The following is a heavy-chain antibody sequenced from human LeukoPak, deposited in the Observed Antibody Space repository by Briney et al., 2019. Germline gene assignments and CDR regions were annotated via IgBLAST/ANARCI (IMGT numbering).Heavy chain of an antibody. D-gene: IGHD4-17*01. CDR2: INWNGGST. J-gene: IGHJ6*03. Sequence: TGGSLRLSCAASGFTFDDYGMSWVRQAPGKGLEWVSGINWNGGSTGYADSVKGRFTISRDNAKNSLYLQMNSLRVEDTALYYCARAGGDDYYYYMDVWGKGTTVTVSS. CDR3: ARAGGDDYYYYMDV. V-gene: IGHV3-20*04. CDR1: GFTFDDYG.